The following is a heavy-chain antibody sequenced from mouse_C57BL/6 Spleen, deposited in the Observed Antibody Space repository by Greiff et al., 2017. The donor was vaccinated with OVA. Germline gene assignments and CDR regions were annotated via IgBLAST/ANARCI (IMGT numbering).Heavy chain of an antibody. V-gene: IGHV1-39*01. CDR3: ARFYDYYWYFDV. J-gene: IGHJ1*03. CDR2: INPNYGTT. Sequence: VQPGASVKISCKASGYSFTDYNMNWVKQSNGKSLEWIGVINPNYGTTSYNQKFKGKATLTVDQSSSTAYMQLNSLTSEDSAVYYCARFYDYYWYFDVWGTGTTVTVSS. D-gene: IGHD2-4*01. CDR1: GYSFTDYN.